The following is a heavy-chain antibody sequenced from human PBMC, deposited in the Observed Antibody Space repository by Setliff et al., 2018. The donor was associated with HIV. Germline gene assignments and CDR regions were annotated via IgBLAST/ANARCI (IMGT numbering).Heavy chain of an antibody. J-gene: IGHJ6*03. CDR2: ISSSSSNI. D-gene: IGHD5-18*01. CDR3: ARDSEDTAWDYYYYMDV. Sequence: GGSLRLSCAASGFTFSSYTMNWVRQAPGKGLEWVSSISSSSSNIYYADPVKGRFTISRDNAKNSLYLQMNSLRAEDTAVYYCARDSEDTAWDYYYYMDVWGKGTTVTVSS. V-gene: IGHV3-21*01. CDR1: GFTFSSYT.